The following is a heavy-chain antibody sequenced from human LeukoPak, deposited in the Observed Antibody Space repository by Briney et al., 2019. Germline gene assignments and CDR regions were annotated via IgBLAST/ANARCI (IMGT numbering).Heavy chain of an antibody. Sequence: GASVKVSCKASGYTFTGYYMHWVRQAPGQGLEWMGWINPNSGGTNYAQKFQGRVTMTRDTSISTAYMELSRLRSDDTAVYYCARVQVTTLSGRDYWGQRTLVTVPS. CDR2: INPNSGGT. V-gene: IGHV1-2*02. CDR1: GYTFTGYY. D-gene: IGHD4-17*01. CDR3: ARVQVTTLSGRDY. J-gene: IGHJ4*02.